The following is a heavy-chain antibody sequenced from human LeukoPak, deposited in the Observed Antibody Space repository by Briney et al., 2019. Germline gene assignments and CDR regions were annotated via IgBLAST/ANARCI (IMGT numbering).Heavy chain of an antibody. CDR1: GGSFSGYY. CDR3: ARHLVSSSWYSLGAFDI. Sequence: SETLSLTCAVYGGSFSGYYWSWIRQPPGKGLEWIGYIYYSGSTNYNPSLKSRVTISVDTSKNQFSLKLSSVTAADTAVYYCARHLVSSSWYSLGAFDIWGQGTMVTVSS. CDR2: IYYSGST. D-gene: IGHD6-13*01. V-gene: IGHV4-59*08. J-gene: IGHJ3*02.